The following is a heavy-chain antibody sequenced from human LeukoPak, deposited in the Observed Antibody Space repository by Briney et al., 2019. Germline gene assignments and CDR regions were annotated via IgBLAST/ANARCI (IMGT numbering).Heavy chain of an antibody. Sequence: GGSLRLSCAAAGFTFSSYWMSWVRQAPGKGLEWVANIKQDGSEKYYVDSVKSRFTISRDNAKNSLYLQMNSLRAEDTAVYYCARDKVDIVVVPAKESDYKYYYFMDVWGKGTTVTVSS. V-gene: IGHV3-7*01. J-gene: IGHJ6*03. CDR1: GFTFSSYW. D-gene: IGHD2-2*01. CDR3: ARDKVDIVVVPAKESDYKYYYFMDV. CDR2: IKQDGSEK.